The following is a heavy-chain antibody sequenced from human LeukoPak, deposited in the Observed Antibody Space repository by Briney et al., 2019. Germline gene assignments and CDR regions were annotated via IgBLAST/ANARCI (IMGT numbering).Heavy chain of an antibody. CDR2: INHSGST. CDR3: ARGGRLLSVYYYMDV. Sequence: PSETLSLTCAVYGGSFSGYYWSWIRQPPGKGLEWIGEINHSGSTNYNPSLKSRVTISVDPSKNQFSLKLSSVTAADTAVYYCARGGRLLSVYYYMDVWGKGTTVTVSS. V-gene: IGHV4-34*01. CDR1: GGSFSGYY. J-gene: IGHJ6*03. D-gene: IGHD2/OR15-2a*01.